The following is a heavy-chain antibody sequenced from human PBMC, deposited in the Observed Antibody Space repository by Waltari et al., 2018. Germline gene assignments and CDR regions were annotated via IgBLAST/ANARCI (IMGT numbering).Heavy chain of an antibody. CDR1: GYTFTAYY. CDR2: INCNTGDR. CDR3: AREDIVATKVFDD. Sequence: QVQLVQSGAEVKKPGASVKVSCKTSGYTFTAYYMHWVRQAPGQGLEWMGWINCNTGDRDYAQKCRGRVTMTRETSLTTVYMEMNRLTSDDTAVYYCAREDIVATKVFDDWGHGTLVTVSS. J-gene: IGHJ4*01. V-gene: IGHV1-2*02. D-gene: IGHD5-12*01.